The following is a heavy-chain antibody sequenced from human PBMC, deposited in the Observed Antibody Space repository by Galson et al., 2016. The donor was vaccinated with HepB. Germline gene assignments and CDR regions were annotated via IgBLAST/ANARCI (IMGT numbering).Heavy chain of an antibody. D-gene: IGHD3-10*01. J-gene: IGHJ6*04. CDR3: ARGRRRFREVLNYYFYGMDV. CDR1: GGSFSDYF. CDR2: INHSGNT. V-gene: IGHV4-34*01. Sequence: SETLSLTCAVSGGSFSDYFWSWIRQPPGKGPEWIGEINHSGNTIYDPSLRSRVSISVDASKDHFSLKISSVTAADTAVYYCARGRRRFREVLNYYFYGMDVWGKGTTDTVPS.